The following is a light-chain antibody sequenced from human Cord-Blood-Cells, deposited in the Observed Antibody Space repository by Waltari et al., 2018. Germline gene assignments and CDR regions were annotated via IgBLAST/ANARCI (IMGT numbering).Light chain of an antibody. CDR2: LGS. J-gene: IGKJ2*01. CDR3: MQAIQTPHT. Sequence: DIVMTQSPLSLPVTPGEPASITCRSSQSRLHSNGYNYLDWYLQKPGQSPQLLIYLGSNRASGVPDRFSGSGSGTDFTLKISRVEAEDVGVYYCMQAIQTPHTFGQGTKLEIK. CDR1: QSRLHSNGYNY. V-gene: IGKV2-28*01.